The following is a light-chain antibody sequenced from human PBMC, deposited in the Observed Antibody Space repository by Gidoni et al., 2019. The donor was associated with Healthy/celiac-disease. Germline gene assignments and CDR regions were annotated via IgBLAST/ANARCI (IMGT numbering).Light chain of an antibody. CDR3: QQYNNWPET. Sequence: PATLSVSPGERATLSCRASQSVSSNLAWYQQKPGQAPRLLIYGASTRATGIPARFSGSGSGTEFTLTISSLQSEDFAVYYCQQYNNWPETFGQGTKVEIK. J-gene: IGKJ1*01. V-gene: IGKV3-15*01. CDR1: QSVSSN. CDR2: GAS.